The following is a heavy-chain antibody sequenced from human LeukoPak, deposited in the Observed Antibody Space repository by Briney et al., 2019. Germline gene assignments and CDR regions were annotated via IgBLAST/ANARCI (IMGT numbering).Heavy chain of an antibody. CDR3: ARVVVTAVGYNAFDI. Sequence: SETLSLTRTVSGGSISSYYWSWIRQPPGKGLEWIGYIYYSGSTNYNPSLKSRVTISVDTSKNQFSLKLSSVTAADTAVYYCARVVVTAVGYNAFDIWGQGTMVTVSS. CDR2: IYYSGST. CDR1: GGSISSYY. V-gene: IGHV4-59*01. J-gene: IGHJ3*02. D-gene: IGHD2-21*02.